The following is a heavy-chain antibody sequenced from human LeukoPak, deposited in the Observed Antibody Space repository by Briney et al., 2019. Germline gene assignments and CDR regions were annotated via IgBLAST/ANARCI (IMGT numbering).Heavy chain of an antibody. CDR1: GGSISSYY. CDR3: ARVKNEGMIVVDRDYYYMDV. D-gene: IGHD3-22*01. J-gene: IGHJ6*03. Sequence: KTSETLSLTCTVSGGSISSYYWSWIRQPPGKGLEWIGYIYYSGSTNYNPSLKSRVTISVDTSKNQFSLKLSSVTAADTAVYYCARVKNEGMIVVDRDYYYMDVWGKGTTVTISS. CDR2: IYYSGST. V-gene: IGHV4-59*01.